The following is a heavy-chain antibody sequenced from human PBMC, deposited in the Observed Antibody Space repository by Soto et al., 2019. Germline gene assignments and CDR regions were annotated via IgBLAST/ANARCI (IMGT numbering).Heavy chain of an antibody. J-gene: IGHJ5*02. V-gene: IGHV5-51*01. D-gene: IGHD3-22*01. CDR1: GYKFTSYW. CDR3: DTKDQSGYYNWFDP. CDR2: IFPSDSDT. Sequence: GESLKISCRTSGYKFTSYWIAWVRQMPGKGLEWMGIIFPSDSDTRYSPSLQGQVTISADRSTSTVFLQWASLKASDTAVYFCDTKDQSGYYNWFDPWGQGTLVTVSS.